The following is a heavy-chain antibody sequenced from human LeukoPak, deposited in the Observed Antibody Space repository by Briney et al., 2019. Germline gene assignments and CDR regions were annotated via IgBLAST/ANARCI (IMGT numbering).Heavy chain of an antibody. CDR2: ISYDGSNK. V-gene: IGHV3-30-3*01. D-gene: IGHD6-25*01. J-gene: IGHJ4*02. CDR3: AKGGAAHYFDY. CDR1: GFTFSSYA. Sequence: GGSLRLSCAASGFTFSSYAMHWVRQAPGKGLEWVAVISYDGSNKYYADSVKGRFTISRDNSKNTLYLQMNSLRAEDTAVYYCAKGGAAHYFDYWGQGTLVTVSS.